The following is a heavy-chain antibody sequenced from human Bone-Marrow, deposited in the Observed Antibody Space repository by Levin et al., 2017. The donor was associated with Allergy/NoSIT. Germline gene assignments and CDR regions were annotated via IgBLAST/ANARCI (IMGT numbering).Heavy chain of an antibody. Sequence: GGSLRLSCTASGFTFGDYAMCWFRQAPGKGLEWVAFIRSKAYGGTTEYAASVKGRFTISRDDSKSIVFLQMNSLNTEDTAVYYCARGTSSSSRYYYYGMDVWGQGTTVTVSS. CDR2: IRSKAYGGTT. V-gene: IGHV3-49*03. J-gene: IGHJ6*02. CDR3: ARGTSSSSRYYYYGMDV. D-gene: IGHD6-6*01. CDR1: GFTFGDYA.